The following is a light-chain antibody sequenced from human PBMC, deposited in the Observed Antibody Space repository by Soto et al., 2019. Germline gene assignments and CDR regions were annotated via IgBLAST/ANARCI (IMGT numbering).Light chain of an antibody. V-gene: IGKV2-28*01. CDR2: LGS. CDR3: MQALQTLFT. Sequence: DIVMTQSPLSLPVTPGEPASISCRSSQSLLHSNGYNYLDWYLQKPGQSPQLLIYLGSNRASGVPGRFRGRGFSPGFSMKINKVEAEDVGVYYCMQALQTLFTFGPGTKVDIK. J-gene: IGKJ3*01. CDR1: QSLLHSNGYNY.